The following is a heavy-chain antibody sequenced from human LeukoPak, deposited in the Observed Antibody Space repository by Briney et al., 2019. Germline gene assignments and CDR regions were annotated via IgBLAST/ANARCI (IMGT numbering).Heavy chain of an antibody. Sequence: RASVKVSCKASGYTFTSHDINWVRQATGQGLEWMGWMNPNSANTGYAQKFQGRVTMTRNTSISTAYMELSSLRSEDTAVYYCARAVISGYSYENWFDPWGQGTLVTVFS. CDR1: GYTFTSHD. J-gene: IGHJ5*02. CDR2: MNPNSANT. CDR3: ARAVISGYSYENWFDP. D-gene: IGHD5-18*01. V-gene: IGHV1-8*01.